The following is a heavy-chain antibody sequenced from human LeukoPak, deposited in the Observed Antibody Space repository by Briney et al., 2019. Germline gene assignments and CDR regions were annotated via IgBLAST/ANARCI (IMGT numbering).Heavy chain of an antibody. CDR3: ARETYYDFWSGYYNYYGMDV. D-gene: IGHD3-3*01. CDR1: GFTVSSNY. V-gene: IGHV3-21*01. CDR2: ISSSSSYI. Sequence: PGGSLRLSCAASGFTVSSNYMSWVRQASGKGLEWVSSISSSSSYIYYADSVKGRFTISRDNAKNSLYLQMNSLRAEDTAVYYCARETYYDFWSGYYNYYGMDVWGQGTTVTVSS. J-gene: IGHJ6*02.